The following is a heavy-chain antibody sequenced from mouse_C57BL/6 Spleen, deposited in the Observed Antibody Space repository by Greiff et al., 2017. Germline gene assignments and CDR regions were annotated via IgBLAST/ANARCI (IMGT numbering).Heavy chain of an antibody. CDR1: GFSLTSYG. V-gene: IGHV2-9*01. CDR2: IWGGGST. CDR3: AKHEDYGSSYVGAMDY. Sequence: VKVVESGPGLVAPSQSLSITCTVSGFSLTSYGVDWVRQPPGKGLEWLGVIWGGGSTNYNSALMSRLSISKDNSKSQVFLKMNRLQTDDTAMYYCAKHEDYGSSYVGAMDYWGQGTSGTVSS. J-gene: IGHJ4*01. D-gene: IGHD1-1*01.